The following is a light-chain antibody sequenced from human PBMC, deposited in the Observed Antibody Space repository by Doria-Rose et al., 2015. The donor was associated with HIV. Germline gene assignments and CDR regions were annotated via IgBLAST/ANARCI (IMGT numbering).Light chain of an antibody. CDR2: DGS. Sequence: TQSPGTLSLSPGERATLSCRASQSFSSTYLAWYQQKPVQAPSLLIYDGSTRATGIPDRFSDSGSVTDFTLTINRLEPENFALYYCHQYGSSWTFGQGTKVEI. CDR3: HQYGSSWT. J-gene: IGKJ1*01. CDR1: QSFSSTY. V-gene: IGKV3-20*01.